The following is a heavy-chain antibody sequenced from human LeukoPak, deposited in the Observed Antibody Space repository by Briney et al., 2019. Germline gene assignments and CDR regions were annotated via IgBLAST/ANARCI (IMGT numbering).Heavy chain of an antibody. CDR1: GFTFSSYA. CDR2: ISYDGSNK. D-gene: IGHD1-26*01. CDR3: ARGSGGSYAYFDY. J-gene: IGHJ4*02. V-gene: IGHV3-30-3*01. Sequence: GGPLRLSCAASGFTFSSYAMHWVRQAPGKGLEWVAVISYDGSNKYYADSVKGRFTISRDNSKNTLYLQMNSLRAEDTAVYYCARGSGGSYAYFDYWGQGTLVTVSS.